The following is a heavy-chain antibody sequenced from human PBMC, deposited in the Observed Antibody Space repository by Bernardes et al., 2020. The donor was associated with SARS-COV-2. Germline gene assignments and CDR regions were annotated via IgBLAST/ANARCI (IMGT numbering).Heavy chain of an antibody. CDR2: ISGSGGST. D-gene: IGHD1-26*01. V-gene: IGHV3-23*01. J-gene: IGHJ4*02. CDR1: GFTFSSYA. Sequence: GGSLRLSCAASGFTFSSYAMNWVRQAPGKGLEWVSAISGSGGSTYYADSVRGRFTISRDNSKNTLYLQMNSQRAEDTAVYYCARWGMVETPGFDYWGQGTLVTVSS. CDR3: ARWGMVETPGFDY.